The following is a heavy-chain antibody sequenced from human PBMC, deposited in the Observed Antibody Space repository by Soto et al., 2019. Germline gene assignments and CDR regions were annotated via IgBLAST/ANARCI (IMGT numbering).Heavy chain of an antibody. J-gene: IGHJ5*02. CDR2: MNPNSGNT. CDR1: GYTFTSYD. Sequence: ASVKVSCKASGYTFTSYDINWVRQATGQGLEWMGWMNPNSGNTGYAQKFQGRVTMTRNTSISTAHMELSSLRSEDTAVYYCASGPSYYTFWGGHGPNLFDPWGQGTLVTVSS. CDR3: ASGPSYYTFWGGHGPNLFDP. V-gene: IGHV1-8*01. D-gene: IGHD3-16*01.